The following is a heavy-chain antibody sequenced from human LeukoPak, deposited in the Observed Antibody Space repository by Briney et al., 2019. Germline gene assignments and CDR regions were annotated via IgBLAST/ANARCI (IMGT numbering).Heavy chain of an antibody. CDR1: GYTFTGYY. Sequence: ASVKVSCKASGYTFTGYYMHWVRQAPGQGLEWMGIINPSDDSTRYAQKFQGRVTMTKDTSTSTVYMHLTSLNSDDTAVYYCARAYYESSAYRHAVYFYYWGQGTLVTVSS. J-gene: IGHJ4*02. CDR3: ARAYYESSAYRHAVYFYY. V-gene: IGHV1-46*01. CDR2: INPSDDST. D-gene: IGHD3-22*01.